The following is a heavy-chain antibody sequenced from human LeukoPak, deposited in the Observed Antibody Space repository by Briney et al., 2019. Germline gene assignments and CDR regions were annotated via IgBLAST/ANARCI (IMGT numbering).Heavy chain of an antibody. CDR2: IYTSRST. CDR3: ARGLWSSGWMIDY. D-gene: IGHD6-19*01. V-gene: IGHV4-61*02. CDR1: GGSIISGSYY. Sequence: SQTLSLTCTVSGGSIISGSYYWSWIRQPAGKGLEWIGRIYTSRSTNYNPSLKSRVTMSVDTSKNQFSLKLSSVTAADTAVYYCARGLWSSGWMIDYWGQGTLVTVSS. J-gene: IGHJ4*02.